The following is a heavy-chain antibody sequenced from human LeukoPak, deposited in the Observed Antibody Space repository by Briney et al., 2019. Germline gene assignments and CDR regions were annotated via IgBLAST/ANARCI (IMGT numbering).Heavy chain of an antibody. Sequence: SVKVSCKASGGTFSSYAISWVRQAPGQGLEWMGGIIPIFGTANYAQKFQGRVTITADESTSTAYMELSSLRSEDTAVYYCAANAVADTHYFDYWGQGTLVTVSS. V-gene: IGHV1-69*13. J-gene: IGHJ4*02. CDR3: AANAVADTHYFDY. D-gene: IGHD6-19*01. CDR2: IIPIFGTA. CDR1: GGTFSSYA.